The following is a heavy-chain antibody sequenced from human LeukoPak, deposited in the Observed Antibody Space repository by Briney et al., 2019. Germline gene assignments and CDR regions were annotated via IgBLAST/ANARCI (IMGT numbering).Heavy chain of an antibody. Sequence: SSETLSLTCGVYGGSFNGYYWSWIRQPPGKGLEWLGEINHSGSTNYNASLKSRVTISVDTSKNQFSLKLSSVTAADTAVYYCARLYSSSLGRVFDYWGQGTLVTVSS. D-gene: IGHD6-13*01. V-gene: IGHV4-34*01. J-gene: IGHJ4*02. CDR3: ARLYSSSLGRVFDY. CDR2: INHSGST. CDR1: GGSFNGYY.